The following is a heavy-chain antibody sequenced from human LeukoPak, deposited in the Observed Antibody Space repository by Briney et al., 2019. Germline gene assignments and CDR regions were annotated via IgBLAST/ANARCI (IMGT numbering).Heavy chain of an antibody. CDR1: GYTFTGYY. Sequence: ASVKVSCKASGYTFTGYYMHWVRQAPGQGLEWMGRINPNSGGTNYAQKFQGRVTMTRDTSISTAYMELSRPRSDDTAVYYCARARAGTNNFDYWGQGTLVTVSS. D-gene: IGHD6-19*01. CDR3: ARARAGTNNFDY. CDR2: INPNSGGT. J-gene: IGHJ4*02. V-gene: IGHV1-2*06.